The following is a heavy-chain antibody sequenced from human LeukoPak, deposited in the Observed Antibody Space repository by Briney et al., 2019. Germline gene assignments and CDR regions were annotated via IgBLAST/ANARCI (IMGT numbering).Heavy chain of an antibody. CDR3: ARGLFSGDFWSGYSPRYYFDY. CDR2: INHSGGT. J-gene: IGHJ4*02. Sequence: KASETLSLTCAVDGASFSGYYWSWIRQPPGKGLEWLGEINHSGGTNYNPSLKSRVTISVDTSKNQFSLKLSSVTAADTAVYYCARGLFSGDFWSGYSPRYYFDYWGQGTLVTVSS. CDR1: GASFSGYY. D-gene: IGHD3-3*01. V-gene: IGHV4-34*01.